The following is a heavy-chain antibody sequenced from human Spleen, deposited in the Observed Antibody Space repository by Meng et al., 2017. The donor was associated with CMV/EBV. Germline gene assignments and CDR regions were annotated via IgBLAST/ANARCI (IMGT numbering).Heavy chain of an antibody. Sequence: GESLKISCVVSGFTFSSYSMNWVRQAPGKGLEWVSSISSSSSYIYYGDSVKGRFTISRDNAENSLYLQMNSLRAEDTAVYYCARDRAKDSSGIDAFDIWGQGTMVTVSS. CDR1: GFTFSSYS. CDR3: ARDRAKDSSGIDAFDI. CDR2: ISSSSSYI. D-gene: IGHD6-13*01. V-gene: IGHV3-21*01. J-gene: IGHJ3*02.